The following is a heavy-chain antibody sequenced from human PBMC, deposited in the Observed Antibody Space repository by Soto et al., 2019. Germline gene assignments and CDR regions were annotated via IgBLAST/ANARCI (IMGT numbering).Heavy chain of an antibody. J-gene: IGHJ3*02. D-gene: IGHD5-18*01. Sequence: GGSLRLSCAASGFTFSSYAMSWVRQAPGKGLEWVSAISGSGGSTYYADSVKGRFTISRDNSKNTLYLQMNSLRAEDTAVYYCAKDRSVGYTAMVYDAFDIWGQGTMVTVSS. CDR3: AKDRSVGYTAMVYDAFDI. CDR2: ISGSGGST. V-gene: IGHV3-23*01. CDR1: GFTFSSYA.